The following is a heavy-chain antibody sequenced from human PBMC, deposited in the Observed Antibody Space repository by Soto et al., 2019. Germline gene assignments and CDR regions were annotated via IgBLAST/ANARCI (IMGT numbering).Heavy chain of an antibody. V-gene: IGHV4-4*07. CDR3: ARERRYCSSTSCYADYYYYYGMDV. CDR2: IYTSGST. CDR1: GGSISSYY. J-gene: IGHJ6*02. D-gene: IGHD2-2*01. Sequence: QVQLQESGPGLVKPSETLSLTCTVSGGSISSYYWSWIRQPAGKGLEWIGRIYTSGSTNYNPSLKSRVTMSVDTSKNQFSLKLSSVTAADKAVYYCARERRYCSSTSCYADYYYYYGMDVWGQGTTVTVSS.